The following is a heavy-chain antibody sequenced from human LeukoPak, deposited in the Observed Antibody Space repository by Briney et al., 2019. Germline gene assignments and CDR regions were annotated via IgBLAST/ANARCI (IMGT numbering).Heavy chain of an antibody. Sequence: ASVKVSCKASGYTFTGYYMHWVRQAPGQGLEWMGWINPNSGGTNYAQKFQGRVTMTRDTSISTAYMELSRLRSDDPAVYYRGRGSPITMIVVVGNWGQGTLVTVSS. CDR2: INPNSGGT. CDR3: GRGSPITMIVVVGN. CDR1: GYTFTGYY. D-gene: IGHD3-22*01. J-gene: IGHJ4*02. V-gene: IGHV1-2*02.